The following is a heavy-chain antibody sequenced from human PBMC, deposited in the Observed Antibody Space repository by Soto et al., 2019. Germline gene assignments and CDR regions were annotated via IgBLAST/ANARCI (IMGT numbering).Heavy chain of an antibody. V-gene: IGHV1-24*01. CDR1: GYTLTELS. CDR2: FDPEDGET. D-gene: IGHD3-22*01. J-gene: IGHJ3*02. Sequence: GASVKVSCKVSGYTLTELSMHWVRQAPGKGLEWMGGFDPEDGETIYAQKFQGRVTMTEDTSTDTAYMELSSLRSEDTAVYYCATVGSNTYYYDSSGYSNAFDIWGQGTMVTGSS. CDR3: ATVGSNTYYYDSSGYSNAFDI.